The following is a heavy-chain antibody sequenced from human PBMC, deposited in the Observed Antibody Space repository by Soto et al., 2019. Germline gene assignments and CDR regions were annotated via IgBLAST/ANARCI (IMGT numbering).Heavy chain of an antibody. CDR2: VYYSGFT. CDR3: ARCVAVFGLVSRYGLDP. V-gene: IGHV4-30-4*01. D-gene: IGHD3-3*01. J-gene: IGHJ5*02. Sequence: QVLLQESGPGLVRPSETLSLNCTVSGASISACDYSWSWVRQPPGKGLEWIGSVYYSGFTYYNTSLKSRITFSMDTSKNQFSLKLTSVTVADTAVYFCARCVAVFGLVSRYGLDPWGQGTLVTVSS. CDR1: GASISACDYS.